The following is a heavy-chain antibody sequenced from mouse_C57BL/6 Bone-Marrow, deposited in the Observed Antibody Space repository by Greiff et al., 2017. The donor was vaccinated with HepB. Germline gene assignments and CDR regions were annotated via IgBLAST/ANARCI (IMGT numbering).Heavy chain of an antibody. CDR3: ARGFDYYGSSVYAMDY. D-gene: IGHD1-1*01. J-gene: IGHJ4*01. Sequence: QVQLQQPGAELVKPGASVKLSCKASGYTFTSYWIHWVKQRPGQGLEWIGMIHPNSGSTNYNEKFKSKATLTVDKSSSTAYMQLSSLTSEDSAVYYCARGFDYYGSSVYAMDYWGQGTSVTVSS. CDR2: IHPNSGST. V-gene: IGHV1-64*01. CDR1: GYTFTSYW.